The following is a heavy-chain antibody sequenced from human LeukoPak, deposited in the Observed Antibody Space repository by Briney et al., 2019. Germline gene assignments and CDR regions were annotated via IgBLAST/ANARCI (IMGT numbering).Heavy chain of an antibody. Sequence: PSETLSLTCTVSGGSISSGVYYGSWLRQHPGKGLEWIGYIYYSGSTYYNPSLKSRVAISVDTSKNQFSLKVSSVTAADTAVYYCARQGGIPAAMVSDQWGQGTLVTVSS. CDR1: GGSISSGVYY. V-gene: IGHV4-31*03. J-gene: IGHJ4*02. CDR2: IYYSGST. CDR3: ARQGGIPAAMVSDQ. D-gene: IGHD2-2*01.